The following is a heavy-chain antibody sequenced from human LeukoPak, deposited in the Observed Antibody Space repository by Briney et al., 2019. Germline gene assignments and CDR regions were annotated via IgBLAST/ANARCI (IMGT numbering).Heavy chain of an antibody. CDR1: GGSFSGYY. J-gene: IGHJ4*02. D-gene: IGHD6-19*01. V-gene: IGHV4-34*01. CDR3: ARETAVAGSFVAIHDY. Sequence: PSETLSLTCAVYGGSFSGYYWSWIRQSPGKGLEWIGEINHSESTNYNPSLKSRVTISVDTSKNQFSLKLSSVTAADTAIYYCARETAVAGSFVAIHDYWSQGTLVTVSS. CDR2: INHSEST.